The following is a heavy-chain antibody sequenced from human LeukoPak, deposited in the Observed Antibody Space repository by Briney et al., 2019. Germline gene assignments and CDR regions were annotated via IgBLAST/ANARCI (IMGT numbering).Heavy chain of an antibody. CDR2: ISHDEIKE. V-gene: IGHV3-30*04. CDR3: VREGGVQPFS. J-gene: IGHJ5*02. CDR1: GFTFGVYA. D-gene: IGHD2-8*01. Sequence: PGGSLRLSCAASGFTFGVYAMHWVRQAPGKGLEWVAFISHDEIKEFYADSVKGRFTISRDNSKNTLYLQLNSPRLDDTAVYYCVREGGVQPFSWGQGTLVTVSS.